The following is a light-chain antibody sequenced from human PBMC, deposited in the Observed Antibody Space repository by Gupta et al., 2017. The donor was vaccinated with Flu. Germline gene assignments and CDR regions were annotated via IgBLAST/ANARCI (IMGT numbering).Light chain of an antibody. CDR2: GAS. CDR3: QQYNNWPLT. J-gene: IGKJ3*01. V-gene: IGKV3-15*01. Sequence: ERVMTQSTATLSVSPGERATLSCRASQSVSSNLAWYQQKRGQAPRLLIYGASTRATGIPARFSGSGSGTDFTLTISSLQSEDFAVYYCQQYNNWPLTFGPGTKVDIK. CDR1: QSVSSN.